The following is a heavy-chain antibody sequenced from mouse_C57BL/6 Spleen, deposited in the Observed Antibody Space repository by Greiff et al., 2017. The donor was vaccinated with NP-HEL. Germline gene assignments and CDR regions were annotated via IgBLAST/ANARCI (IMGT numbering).Heavy chain of an antibody. CDR3: ARYGYDAEVGY. CDR2: ISSGSSTI. J-gene: IGHJ2*01. D-gene: IGHD2-2*01. V-gene: IGHV5-17*01. CDR1: GFTFSDYG. Sequence: EVMLVESGGGLVKPGGSLKLSCAASGFTFSDYGMHWVRQAPEKGLEWVAYISSGSSTIYYADTVKGRFTISRDNAKNTLFLQMTSLRSEDTAMDYCARYGYDAEVGYWGQGTTLTVSS.